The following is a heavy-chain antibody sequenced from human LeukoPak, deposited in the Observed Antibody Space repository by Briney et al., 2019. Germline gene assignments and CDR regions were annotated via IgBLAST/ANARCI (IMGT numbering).Heavy chain of an antibody. J-gene: IGHJ4*02. V-gene: IGHV1-2*02. D-gene: IGHD3-22*01. CDR2: INPNSGGT. Sequence: ASVKVSCKASGYTFTSYCIHWVRQAPGQGLEWMGWINPNSGGTNFAQKFQGRVSMTRDTSISTAYMELSRLRSDDTAVYYCARELGSGYYRYFDYWGQGTLVTVSS. CDR3: ARELGSGYYRYFDY. CDR1: GYTFTSYC.